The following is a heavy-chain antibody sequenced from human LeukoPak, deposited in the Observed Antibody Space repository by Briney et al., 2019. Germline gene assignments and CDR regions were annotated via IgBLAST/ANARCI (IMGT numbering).Heavy chain of an antibody. V-gene: IGHV1-46*01. CDR3: ARDRDDYVALYYYYYGMDV. CDR1: GYTFTSYY. CDR2: INPSGGST. D-gene: IGHD3-16*01. J-gene: IGHJ6*02. Sequence: GASVKVSCKASGYTFTSYYMHWVRQAPGQGLEWMGIINPSGGSTSYAQKFQGRVTMTRDTSTSTVYMELSSLRSEDTAVYYCARDRDDYVALYYYYYGMDVWGQGTTVTVSS.